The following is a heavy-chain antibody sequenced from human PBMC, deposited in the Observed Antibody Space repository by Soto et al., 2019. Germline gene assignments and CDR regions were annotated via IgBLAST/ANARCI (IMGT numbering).Heavy chain of an antibody. CDR2: IRSKVSGGTA. J-gene: IGHJ3*01. Sequence: GGSPRLSFTTPGFTFGDYSVSWLRQAPGKGLEWVSFIRSKVSGGTAEYAASVKGRFTISRDDSKSIAYLQMNSLKIEDTAVFYFTRDLWGVRAFDFGGQGKMVTVSS. D-gene: IGHD3-16*01. CDR3: TRDLWGVRAFDF. CDR1: GFTFGDYS. V-gene: IGHV3-49*03.